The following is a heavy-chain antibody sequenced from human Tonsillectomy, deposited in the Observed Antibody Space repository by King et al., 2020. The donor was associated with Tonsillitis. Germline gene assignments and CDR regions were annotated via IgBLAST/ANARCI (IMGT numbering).Heavy chain of an antibody. V-gene: IGHV3-49*04. Sequence: QLVQSGGGLVQPGRSLRLSCRTSGFTFGDYAMSWVRQAPGKGPEWVSFITSKAYGEATDYVPSVKGRFTISRDDSKSMAYLQMNSLKTEDAAVYYCARLIERGSSSHWGQGTLVTVSS. CDR1: GFTFGDYA. CDR2: ITSKAYGEAT. CDR3: ARLIERGSSSH. J-gene: IGHJ4*02. D-gene: IGHD6-6*01.